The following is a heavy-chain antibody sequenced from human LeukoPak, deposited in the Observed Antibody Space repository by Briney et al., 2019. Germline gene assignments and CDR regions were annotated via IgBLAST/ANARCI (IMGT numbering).Heavy chain of an antibody. J-gene: IGHJ4*02. Sequence: SETLSLTCTVSDDSISTPFYYWGWIRQPPGKGPEWIGSIYNSVSTFYNPSLKSRVTISIDTSRNHFSLRLTSVNVADTAVYYCARNSSSGWFDFWGQGILVTVSS. V-gene: IGHV4-39*02. D-gene: IGHD6-19*01. CDR1: DDSISTPFYY. CDR2: IYNSVST. CDR3: ARNSSSGWFDF.